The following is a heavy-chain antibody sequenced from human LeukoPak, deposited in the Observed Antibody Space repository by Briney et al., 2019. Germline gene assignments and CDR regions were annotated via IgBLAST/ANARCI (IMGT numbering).Heavy chain of an antibody. CDR1: GFTFSSYW. J-gene: IGHJ4*02. D-gene: IGHD3-10*01. Sequence: GGSLRLSCAASGFTFSSYWMSWVRQAPGKGLEWVANIKQDGSEKYYVDSVKGRFTISRDNAKNSLCLQMNSLRAEDTAVYYCARDEVSNYYATEYYFDYWGQATLVTVSS. CDR2: IKQDGSEK. CDR3: ARDEVSNYYATEYYFDY. V-gene: IGHV3-7*01.